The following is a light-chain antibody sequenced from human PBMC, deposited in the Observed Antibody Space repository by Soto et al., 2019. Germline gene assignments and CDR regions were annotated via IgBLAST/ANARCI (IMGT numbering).Light chain of an antibody. J-gene: IGLJ1*01. CDR2: GVN. CDR3: SSYTSSITYV. V-gene: IGLV2-14*01. Sequence: QSVLTQPASVSGSPVQSITISCTGTSSDIGDYNYVSWYQQRPEKAPELMIYGVNNRPSGVSNRFSGSKSGNTASLTISGLQAEDEDDYYCSSYTSSITYVFGTGTKVTVL. CDR1: SSDIGDYNY.